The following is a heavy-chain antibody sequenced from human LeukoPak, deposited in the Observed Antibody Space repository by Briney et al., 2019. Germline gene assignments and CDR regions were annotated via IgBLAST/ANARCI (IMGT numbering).Heavy chain of an antibody. CDR3: ARSLGYNYGYFDY. Sequence: GGSLRLSCAASGVSFSSCWMSWVRLPPGKGLEWVANIKQDGSEKYYVDSVKGRFTISRDNAKNSLFLQMNSLRAEDTAVYYCARSLGYNYGYFDYWGQGTLVTVPS. D-gene: IGHD5-18*01. J-gene: IGHJ4*02. V-gene: IGHV3-7*01. CDR2: IKQDGSEK. CDR1: GVSFSSCW.